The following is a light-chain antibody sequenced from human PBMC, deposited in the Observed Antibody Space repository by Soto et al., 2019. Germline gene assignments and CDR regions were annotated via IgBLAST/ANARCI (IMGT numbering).Light chain of an antibody. CDR3: LQSNSYPWT. CDR1: QGFRTY. V-gene: IGKV1-17*03. Sequence: DIQMTQSPSAMSASVGDRVTITCRASQGFRTYLAWFQQKPGKVPKRLIFSASSVQSGVPSRFSGSGSGTEFTLTISSLQPEDVATYYCLQSNSYPWTFGQGTKVQI. CDR2: SAS. J-gene: IGKJ1*01.